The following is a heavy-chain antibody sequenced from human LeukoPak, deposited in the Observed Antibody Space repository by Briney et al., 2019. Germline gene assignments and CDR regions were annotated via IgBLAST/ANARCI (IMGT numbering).Heavy chain of an antibody. CDR2: INPGGGST. CDR1: GYTFTSYY. CDR3: ARGATVPSPFDY. Sequence: ASVKVSCKASGYTFTSYYMHWVRQAPGQRLEWMGIINPGGGSTYYAQKFLGRVTLTRDMSSNTVYMELSSLRSEDAAVYYCARGATVPSPFDYWGQGTLVTVSS. J-gene: IGHJ4*02. V-gene: IGHV1-46*01. D-gene: IGHD4-17*01.